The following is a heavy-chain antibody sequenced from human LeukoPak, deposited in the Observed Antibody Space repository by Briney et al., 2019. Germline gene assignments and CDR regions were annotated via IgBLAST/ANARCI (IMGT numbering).Heavy chain of an antibody. CDR2: IGRSGSPI. V-gene: IGHV3-48*02. CDR3: VRDLYYSFDY. D-gene: IGHD1-26*01. CDR1: GFTFSDYS. Sequence: GGSLRLSCAASGFTFSDYSMNWVRQAPGKGLEWLSYIGRSGSPIHCADSVKGRFTISRDNAQNSLYLQVNSLRDEDTALYYCVRDLYYSFDYWGQGTVVTVSS. J-gene: IGHJ4*02.